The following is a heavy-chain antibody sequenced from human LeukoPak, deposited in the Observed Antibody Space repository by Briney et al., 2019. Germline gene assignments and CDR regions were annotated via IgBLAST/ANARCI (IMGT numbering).Heavy chain of an antibody. CDR1: GGSISSSSYY. D-gene: IGHD5-18*01. V-gene: IGHV4-39*01. J-gene: IGHJ4*02. CDR2: IYYSGST. Sequence: SETLSLTCTVSGGSISSSSYYWGWIRQPPGKGLEWIGSIYYSGSTYYNPSLKSRVTISVGTSKNQFSLKLSSVTAADTAVYYCARHGGYSYGYWPDYWGQGTLVTVSS. CDR3: ARHGGYSYGYWPDY.